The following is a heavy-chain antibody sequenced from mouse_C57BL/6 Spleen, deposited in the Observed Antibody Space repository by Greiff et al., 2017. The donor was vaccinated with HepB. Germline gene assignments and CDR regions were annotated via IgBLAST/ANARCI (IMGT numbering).Heavy chain of an antibody. CDR1: GYTFTSYW. D-gene: IGHD1-1*01. CDR3: ARAPYYGSSPFAY. J-gene: IGHJ3*01. CDR2: IHPNSGST. V-gene: IGHV1-64*01. Sequence: QVQLQQPGAELVKPGASVKLSCKASGYTFTSYWMHWVKQRPGQGLEWIGMIHPNSGSTNYNEKFKSKATLTVDKSSSTAYMQLSSLTSEDSAVYYCARAPYYGSSPFAYWGQGTLVTVSA.